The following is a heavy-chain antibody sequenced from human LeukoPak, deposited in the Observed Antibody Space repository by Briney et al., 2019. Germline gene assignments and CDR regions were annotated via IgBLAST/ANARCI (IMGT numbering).Heavy chain of an antibody. CDR2: IRYDGSGK. Sequence: PGGSLRLSCAASGFTFSSYGMHWVRQAPGKGLEWVAFIRYDGSGKYYADSVKGRFTISRDNSKNTLYLQMNSLRAEDTAVYYCAWVPWSSSYGGLVYWGQGNLVTVSS. CDR3: AWVPWSSSYGGLVY. V-gene: IGHV3-30*02. D-gene: IGHD6-13*01. J-gene: IGHJ4*02. CDR1: GFTFSSYG.